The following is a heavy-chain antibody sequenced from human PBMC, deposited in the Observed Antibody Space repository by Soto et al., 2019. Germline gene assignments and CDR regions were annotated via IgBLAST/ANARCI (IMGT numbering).Heavy chain of an antibody. CDR1: GGSISSGGYY. CDR2: IYYSGST. D-gene: IGHD5-12*01. V-gene: IGHV4-30-4*08. J-gene: IGHJ4*02. CDR3: AREESGLFDY. Sequence: LSLTCTVSGGSISSGGYYWSWIRQHPGKGLEWIGYIYYSGSTYHNPSLKSRTSMSVDTSKKQFSLTLTSVTAADTAVYYCAREESGLFDYWGQGRLVTVSS.